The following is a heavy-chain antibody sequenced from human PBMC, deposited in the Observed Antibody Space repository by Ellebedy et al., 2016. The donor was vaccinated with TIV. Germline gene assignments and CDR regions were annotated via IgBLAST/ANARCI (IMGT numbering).Heavy chain of an antibody. CDR3: SRLRGMVLVAASYFDL. Sequence: PGGSLRLSCSVSGFTFGDFGVSWFRQAPGEGLEWVGFIRSNSYCSPTEYPASAKGRFSISRDDANSFAYLQMNSRRTEDTAVSFCSRLRGMVLVAASYFDLWGRGALVTVSS. CDR2: IRSNSYCSPT. CDR1: GFTFGDFG. V-gene: IGHV3-49*03. D-gene: IGHD4/OR15-4a*01. J-gene: IGHJ2*01.